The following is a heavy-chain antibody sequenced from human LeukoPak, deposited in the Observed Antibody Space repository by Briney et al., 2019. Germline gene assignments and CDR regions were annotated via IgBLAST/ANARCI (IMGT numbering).Heavy chain of an antibody. CDR2: ISYDGSNK. Sequence: PGRSLRLSCAASGFTFSRYTIHWVRQAPGKGLEWVALISYDGSNKYYADSVKGRFTISRDNSKNTLYLQMNSLRAEDTAVYYCVKDIVVVVAAANDYWGQGTLVTVSS. D-gene: IGHD2-15*01. CDR1: GFTFSRYT. CDR3: VKDIVVVVAAANDY. V-gene: IGHV3-30-3*01. J-gene: IGHJ4*02.